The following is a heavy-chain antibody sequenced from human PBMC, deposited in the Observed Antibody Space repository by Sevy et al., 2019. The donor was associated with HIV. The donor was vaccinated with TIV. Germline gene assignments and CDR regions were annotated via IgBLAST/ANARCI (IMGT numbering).Heavy chain of an antibody. Sequence: ASVKVSCKASGYTFTSYYMHWVRQAPGQGLEWMGIINPSGGSTSYAQKFQGRVTMTRDTSTSTVYMELSSLRSEDTAGYYCARGLASGHRYYYGSGSMGADYWGQGTLVTVSS. V-gene: IGHV1-46*01. CDR2: INPSGGST. CDR1: GYTFTSYY. CDR3: ARGLASGHRYYYGSGSMGADY. J-gene: IGHJ4*02. D-gene: IGHD3-10*01.